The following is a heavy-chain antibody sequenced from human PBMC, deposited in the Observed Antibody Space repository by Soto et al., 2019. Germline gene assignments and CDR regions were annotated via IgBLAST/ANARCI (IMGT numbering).Heavy chain of an antibody. CDR1: GHSISNIDSF. CDR2: ISNFGTT. CDR3: VRDVGIAASGTSGNDYFYGIAV. V-gene: IGHV4-30-4*08. Sequence: RLEESGPGLVKPAQTLSLSCNVTGHSISNIDSFWTWIRQLPGKGLEWLGYISNFGTTNYKPSLKSRLNISLDRSKNQISLELTSVTAADTAVYYRVRDVGIAASGTSGNDYFYGIAVWGQGTTVIVSS. J-gene: IGHJ6*02. D-gene: IGHD6-13*01.